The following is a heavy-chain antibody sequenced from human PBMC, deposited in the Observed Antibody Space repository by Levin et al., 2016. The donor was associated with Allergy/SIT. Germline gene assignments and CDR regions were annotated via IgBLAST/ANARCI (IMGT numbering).Heavy chain of an antibody. Sequence: WVRQAPGQGLEWMGWINPNSGGTNYAQKFQGRVTMTRDTSISTAYMELSRLRSDDTAVYYCARGISSSEYYYYGMDVWGQGTTVTVSS. CDR2: INPNSGGT. J-gene: IGHJ6*02. CDR3: ARGISSSEYYYYGMDV. V-gene: IGHV1-2*02. D-gene: IGHD3-3*02.